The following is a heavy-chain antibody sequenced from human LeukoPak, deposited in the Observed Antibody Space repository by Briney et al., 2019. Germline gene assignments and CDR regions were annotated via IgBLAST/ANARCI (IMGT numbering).Heavy chain of an antibody. Sequence: GESLKISCKGSGYSFTSYWIGWVRQMPGKGLEWMGIIYPGDSDTRYSPSFQGQFTISADKSISTAYLQWSSLKASDTAMYYCARSILYYDFWSGYFPAPDAFDIWGQGTMVTVSS. CDR3: ARSILYYDFWSGYFPAPDAFDI. J-gene: IGHJ3*02. D-gene: IGHD3-3*01. CDR2: IYPGDSDT. CDR1: GYSFTSYW. V-gene: IGHV5-51*01.